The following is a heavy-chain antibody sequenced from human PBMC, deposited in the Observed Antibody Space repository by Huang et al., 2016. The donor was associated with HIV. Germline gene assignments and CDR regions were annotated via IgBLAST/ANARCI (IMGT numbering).Heavy chain of an antibody. J-gene: IGHJ6*03. CDR2: VSNDGNEK. CDR1: GFSFPSYD. V-gene: IGHV3-30*03. CDR3: LPAGHVSHYYYMDV. Sequence: QGQLVESGGGVVQPGRSLRLSCAASGFSFPSYDMQWVRQVRGKGLDWVSFVSNDGNEKYYADSVKGRFTISRDNFKNTLYLQMNSLRTGDTAVYFCLPAGHVSHYYYMDVWGKGTTVIVSS.